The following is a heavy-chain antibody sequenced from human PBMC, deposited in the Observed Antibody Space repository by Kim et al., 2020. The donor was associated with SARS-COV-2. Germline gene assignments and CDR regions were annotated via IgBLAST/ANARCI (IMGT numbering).Heavy chain of an antibody. J-gene: IGHJ6*02. D-gene: IGHD3-9*01. V-gene: IGHV1-69*13. Sequence: SVKVSCKASGGTFSSYAISWVRQAPGQGLEWMGGIIPIFGTANYAQKFQGRVTITADESTSTAYMELSSLRSEDTAVYYCASPPGIHQLRYFGDYYYGMDAWGQGTTVTVSS. CDR1: GGTFSSYA. CDR2: IIPIFGTA. CDR3: ASPPGIHQLRYFGDYYYGMDA.